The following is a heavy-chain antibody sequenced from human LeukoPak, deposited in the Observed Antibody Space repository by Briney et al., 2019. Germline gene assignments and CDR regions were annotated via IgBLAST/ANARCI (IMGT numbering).Heavy chain of an antibody. CDR1: GGSISSSSYY. Sequence: SETLSLTCTVSGGSISSSSYYWGWIRQPPGTGLEWIGSIYYSGSTYYNPSLKSRVTISVDTSKNQFSLKLSSVTAADTAVYYCARRIGSLDMVRGVIIIKPPDYWGQGTLVTVSS. V-gene: IGHV4-39*01. J-gene: IGHJ4*02. CDR3: ARRIGSLDMVRGVIIIKPPDY. D-gene: IGHD3-10*01. CDR2: IYYSGST.